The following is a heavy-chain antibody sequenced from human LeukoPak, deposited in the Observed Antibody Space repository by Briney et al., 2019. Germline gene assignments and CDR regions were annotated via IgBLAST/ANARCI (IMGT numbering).Heavy chain of an antibody. CDR1: GFTFSSYG. CDR2: ISYDGSNK. V-gene: IGHV3-30*18. D-gene: IGHD2-15*01. J-gene: IGHJ4*02. Sequence: GRSLRLSCAASGFTFSSYGMHWVRQAPGKGLEWVAVISYDGSNKYYADSVKGRFTISRDNSKNTLYLQMNSLRAEDTAVYYCAKDEDTVVVVAASPFDYWGQGTLVTVSS. CDR3: AKDEDTVVVVAASPFDY.